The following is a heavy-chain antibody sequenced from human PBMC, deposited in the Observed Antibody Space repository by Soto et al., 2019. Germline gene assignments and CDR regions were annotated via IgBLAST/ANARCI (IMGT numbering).Heavy chain of an antibody. CDR1: GFSLSNARMG. CDR3: APHGRGVGARPLDY. Sequence: QVTLKESGPVLVKPTETLTLTCTVSGFSLSNARMGVSWIRQPPGKALEWLAHIFSNDEKSYSTSLKSRLTIAKDTSRSQVVLTMTNMDPVDTATYYCAPHGRGVGARPLDYWGQGTLVTVSS. V-gene: IGHV2-26*01. J-gene: IGHJ4*02. CDR2: IFSNDEK. D-gene: IGHD1-26*01.